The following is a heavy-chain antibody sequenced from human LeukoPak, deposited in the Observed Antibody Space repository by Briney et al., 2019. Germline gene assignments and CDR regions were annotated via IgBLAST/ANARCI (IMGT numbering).Heavy chain of an antibody. J-gene: IGHJ4*02. CDR1: GFTFSSYA. CDR3: AKGVAAARPHYFDY. Sequence: GGSLRLSCAASGFTFSSYAMSWVRQAPGKGLEWVSCIGGSGGETYYTDSVKGRFTVSRDNSKSTRYLQVNSLRAEDTAVYYCAKGVAAARPHYFDYWGQGTLVTVSS. V-gene: IGHV3-23*01. D-gene: IGHD6-6*01. CDR2: IGGSGGET.